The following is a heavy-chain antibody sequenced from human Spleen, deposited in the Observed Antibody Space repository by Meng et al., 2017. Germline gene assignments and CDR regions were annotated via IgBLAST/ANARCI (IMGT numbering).Heavy chain of an antibody. J-gene: IGHJ4*02. D-gene: IGHD6-13*01. CDR2: INQDGSVK. Sequence: GGSLRLSCAASGFIFSNYWMSWVRQAPGKGLEWVANINQDGSVKSFVGSVRGRFTISRDNAKNSLYLQMNGLRADDTALYYCATSSAAAGNDWGQGTLVTVSS. CDR1: GFIFSNYW. V-gene: IGHV3-7*01. CDR3: ATSSAAAGND.